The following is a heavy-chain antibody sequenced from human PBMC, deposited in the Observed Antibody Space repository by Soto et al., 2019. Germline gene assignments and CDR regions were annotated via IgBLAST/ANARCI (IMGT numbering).Heavy chain of an antibody. J-gene: IGHJ5*02. CDR1: GGSISSSSYY. CDR2: IYYSGST. D-gene: IGHD3-3*01. CDR3: ARHSLAPAWFLESEGINWFDP. V-gene: IGHV4-39*01. Sequence: QLQLQESGPGLVKPSETLSLTCTVSGGSISSSSYYWGWIRQPPGKGLEWIGSIYYSGSTYYNPSLKSRVTISVDTSKNQFSLKLSSVTAADTAVYYCARHSLAPAWFLESEGINWFDPWGQGTLVTVSS.